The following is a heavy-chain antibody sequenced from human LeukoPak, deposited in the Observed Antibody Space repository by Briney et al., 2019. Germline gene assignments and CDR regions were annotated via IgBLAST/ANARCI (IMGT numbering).Heavy chain of an antibody. D-gene: IGHD6-19*01. CDR3: ARGHYSSGWYEDY. Sequence: SETLSLTCAVYGGSFSGYYWSWIRQPPGKGLDWFGDINNSESPTYNPPLNSPVTISINTSKNQFSLKLSSVTAADTAVNYCARGHYSSGWYEDYWGQGTLVTVSS. CDR1: GGSFSGYY. CDR2: INNSESP. V-gene: IGHV4-34*01. J-gene: IGHJ4*02.